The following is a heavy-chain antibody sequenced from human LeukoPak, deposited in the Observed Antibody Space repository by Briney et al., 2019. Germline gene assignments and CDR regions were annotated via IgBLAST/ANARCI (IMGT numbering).Heavy chain of an antibody. CDR3: ATESNYYDSSGPLDY. J-gene: IGHJ4*02. Sequence: ASVKVSCKVSGYTLTELSMHWVRQAPGKGLEWMGGFDPEDGETIYAQKFQGRVTMTEDTSTDTAYMELSSLRSEDTAVYYCATESNYYDSSGPLDYWGQGTLVTVSS. CDR1: GYTLTELS. V-gene: IGHV1-24*01. D-gene: IGHD3-22*01. CDR2: FDPEDGET.